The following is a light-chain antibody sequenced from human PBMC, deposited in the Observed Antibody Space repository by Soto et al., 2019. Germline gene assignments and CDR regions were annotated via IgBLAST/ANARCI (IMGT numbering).Light chain of an antibody. CDR1: QSVSSN. J-gene: IGKJ4*01. V-gene: IGKV3-15*01. Sequence: EIVMTQSPATLSVSPGERASLSCRASQSVSSNFAWYQQKPGQTPRLLIYATSTRATGIPARFSGSGSGTEFTLTISSLQSEDFAVYYCQHYNNWPLTFGGGTKVDIK. CDR2: ATS. CDR3: QHYNNWPLT.